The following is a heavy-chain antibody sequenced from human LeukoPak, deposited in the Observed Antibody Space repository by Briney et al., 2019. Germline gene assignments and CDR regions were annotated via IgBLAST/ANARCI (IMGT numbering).Heavy chain of an antibody. D-gene: IGHD5-18*01. CDR1: GFTVSSDY. Sequence: GGSLRLSCAASGFTVSSDYMSWVRQAPGKGLEWVSVIYSGGSTYYADSVKGRFTISRDNSKNTLYLQMNSLRVEDTAVYYCASDERRYSYGYWGQGTLVTVSS. J-gene: IGHJ4*02. V-gene: IGHV3-66*01. CDR2: IYSGGST. CDR3: ASDERRYSYGY.